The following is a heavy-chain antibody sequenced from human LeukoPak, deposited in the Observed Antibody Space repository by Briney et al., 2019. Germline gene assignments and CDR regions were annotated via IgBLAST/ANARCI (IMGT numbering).Heavy chain of an antibody. Sequence: ASETLSLTCTVSGGSISSYYWSWIRQPAGKGLEWIGRIYTSGSTNYNPSLKSRVTMSVDTSKNQFSPKLSSVTAADTAVYYCARDEKLYSSSWYETRYYFDYWGQGTLVTVSS. D-gene: IGHD6-13*01. CDR2: IYTSGST. CDR1: GGSISSYY. J-gene: IGHJ4*02. V-gene: IGHV4-4*07. CDR3: ARDEKLYSSSWYETRYYFDY.